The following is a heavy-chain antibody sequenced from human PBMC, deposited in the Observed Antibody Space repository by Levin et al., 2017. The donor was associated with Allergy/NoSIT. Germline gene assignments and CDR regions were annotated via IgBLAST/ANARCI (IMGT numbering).Heavy chain of an antibody. J-gene: IGHJ4*02. Sequence: GESLKISCKASGYTFTDYYLHWVRQAPGQGLEWMGWINPNSAGTNYAQKFQGRVTMTRDTSMSTAYMELSWLRSDDTAVYYCARVPSDIGGWVFYGYWGQGTLVTVSS. CDR1: GYTFTDYY. V-gene: IGHV1-2*02. D-gene: IGHD3-10*01. CDR3: ARVPSDIGGWVFYGY. CDR2: INPNSAGT.